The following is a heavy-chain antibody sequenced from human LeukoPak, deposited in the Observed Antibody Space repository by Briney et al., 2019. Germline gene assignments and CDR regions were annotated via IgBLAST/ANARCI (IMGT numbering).Heavy chain of an antibody. CDR3: ARVRDTHGYGYYYYYGMDV. J-gene: IGHJ6*02. CDR2: MNPSTGNT. Sequence: GASVKVSCKASGYTFTNYDINWVRQATGQGLEWMGWMNPSTGNTDYAQKFQGRVTLTRNTSISTAYMELSSLRSEDTAVYYCARVRDTHGYGYYYYYGMDVWGQGTTVTVSS. CDR1: GYTFTNYD. V-gene: IGHV1-8*01. D-gene: IGHD3-22*01.